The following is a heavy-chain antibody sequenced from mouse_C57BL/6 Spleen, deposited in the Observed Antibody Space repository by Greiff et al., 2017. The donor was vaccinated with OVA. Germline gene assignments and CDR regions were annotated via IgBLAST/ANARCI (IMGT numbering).Heavy chain of an antibody. CDR3: ARAWDNYAMDY. J-gene: IGHJ4*01. D-gene: IGHD4-1*01. Sequence: DVHLVESGGGLVKPGGSLKLSCAASGFTFSSYAMSWVRQTPEKRLEWVATISDGGSYTYYPDNVKGRSTISRDNSKNTLYLQMSHLKSEDTAMYYCARAWDNYAMDYWGQGTSVTVSS. CDR1: GFTFSSYA. CDR2: ISDGGSYT. V-gene: IGHV5-4*01.